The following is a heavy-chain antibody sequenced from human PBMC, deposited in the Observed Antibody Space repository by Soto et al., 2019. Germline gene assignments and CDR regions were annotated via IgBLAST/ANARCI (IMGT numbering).Heavy chain of an antibody. CDR2: IYWDDDK. CDR1: GFSLSTGGVG. Sequence: GSGPTLVNPTQTLMLTCTFSGFSLSTGGVGVGWIRQPPGKALEWLALIYWDDDKRYSPSLKSRLTITKDTSKNQVVLTMTNMDPVDTATYYCAHPSYYGSGTYYQYYFDYWGQGTLVTVSS. V-gene: IGHV2-5*02. CDR3: AHPSYYGSGTYYQYYFDY. J-gene: IGHJ4*02. D-gene: IGHD3-10*01.